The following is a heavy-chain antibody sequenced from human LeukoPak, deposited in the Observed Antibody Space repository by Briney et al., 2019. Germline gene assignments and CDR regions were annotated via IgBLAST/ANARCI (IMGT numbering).Heavy chain of an antibody. CDR1: GSSISSYY. Sequence: SETLSLTCTVSGSSISSYYWSWIRQPPGKGLEWIGYIYYSGSTNYNPSLKSRVTISVDTSENQFSLKLSSVTAADTAVYYCARVSRYCSSTSCYALEAFDIWGQGTMVTVSS. J-gene: IGHJ3*02. CDR3: ARVSRYCSSTSCYALEAFDI. V-gene: IGHV4-59*01. D-gene: IGHD2-2*01. CDR2: IYYSGST.